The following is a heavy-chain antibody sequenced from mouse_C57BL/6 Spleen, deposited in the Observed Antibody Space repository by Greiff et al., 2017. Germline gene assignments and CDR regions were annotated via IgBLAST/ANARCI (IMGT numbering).Heavy chain of an antibody. J-gene: IGHJ1*03. D-gene: IGHD3-1*01. CDR1: GFTFSDYY. CDR3: ARETPQGYFDV. Sequence: EVMLVESEGGLVQPGSSMKLSCTASGFTFSDYYMAWVRQVPEKGLEWVANINYDGSSTYYLDSLKSRFIISRDNAKNILYLQMSSLKSEDTATYYCARETPQGYFDVWGTGTTVTVSS. V-gene: IGHV5-16*01. CDR2: INYDGSST.